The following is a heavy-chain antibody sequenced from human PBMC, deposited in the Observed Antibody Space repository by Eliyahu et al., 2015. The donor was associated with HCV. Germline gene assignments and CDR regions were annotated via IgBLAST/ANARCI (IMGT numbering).Heavy chain of an antibody. J-gene: IGHJ4*02. V-gene: IGHV1-69*01. Sequence: QVQLVQSGAEVKKPGSSVKVSCKASGSTFSRYAISWVRQAPGQGLEWMGGIIPIFGTANYAQKFQGRVTITADESTSTAYMELSSLRSEDTALYYCAREGRGSPTVNPFDYWGQGTLVTVSS. CDR3: AREGRGSPTVNPFDY. CDR1: GSTFSRYA. CDR2: IIPIFGTA. D-gene: IGHD4-11*01.